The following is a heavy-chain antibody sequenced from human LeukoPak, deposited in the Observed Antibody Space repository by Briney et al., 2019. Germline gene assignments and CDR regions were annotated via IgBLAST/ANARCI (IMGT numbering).Heavy chain of an antibody. CDR1: GFTFSSYA. D-gene: IGHD5-12*01. CDR3: ARWIYYFDS. CDR2: ISSSSDST. Sequence: GGSLRLSCAASGFTFSSYAMSWVRQAPGKGLEWVSAISSSSDSTLYADSVKGRFTISRDNSRNILYLQMNSLRAEDTAIYHCARWIYYFDSWGQGTLVTVSS. J-gene: IGHJ4*02. V-gene: IGHV3-23*01.